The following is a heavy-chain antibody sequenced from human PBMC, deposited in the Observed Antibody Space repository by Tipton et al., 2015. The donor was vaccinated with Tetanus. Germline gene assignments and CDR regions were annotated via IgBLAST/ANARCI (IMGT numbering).Heavy chain of an antibody. D-gene: IGHD3-10*01. CDR2: INGDSTSI. Sequence: SLRLSCAASGFTFNTYSMNWVRRAPGKGLEWVSVINGDSTSIYYADSVKGRFTISRDNAKNSLSLEMNSLRADDTTVYYCARDHRPTSRGSESYYYYGLDVWGQGTTVTVSS. V-gene: IGHV3-21*06. CDR1: GFTFNTYS. J-gene: IGHJ6*02. CDR3: ARDHRPTSRGSESYYYYGLDV.